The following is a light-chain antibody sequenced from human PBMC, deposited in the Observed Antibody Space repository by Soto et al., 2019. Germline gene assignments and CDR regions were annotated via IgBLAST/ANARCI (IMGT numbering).Light chain of an antibody. J-gene: IGKJ4*01. CDR3: QNYSSVPLT. CDR1: QDISNY. V-gene: IGKV1-27*01. CDR2: AAS. Sequence: DIQMTQSPSSLSASVGDRVTITCRASQDISNYLAWYQQKPGKDPKFLIYAASALQPGVPSRFSGSGSGTDFTLTISSLQPEDVATYYCQNYSSVPLTFGGGTKVEI.